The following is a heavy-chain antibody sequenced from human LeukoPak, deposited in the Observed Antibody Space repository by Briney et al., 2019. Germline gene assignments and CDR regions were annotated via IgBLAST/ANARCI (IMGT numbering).Heavy chain of an antibody. V-gene: IGHV1-8*03. D-gene: IGHD2-2*01. Sequence: ASVKVSCKASGYTFTSYDINWVRQATGQGLEWMGWMNPNSGNTGYAQKFQGRVTITRNTSIRTAYMELSSLRSEDTAVYYCARGQLGYCSSTSCYRGLFDPRGQGTLVTVSS. J-gene: IGHJ5*02. CDR2: MNPNSGNT. CDR3: ARGQLGYCSSTSCYRGLFDP. CDR1: GYTFTSYD.